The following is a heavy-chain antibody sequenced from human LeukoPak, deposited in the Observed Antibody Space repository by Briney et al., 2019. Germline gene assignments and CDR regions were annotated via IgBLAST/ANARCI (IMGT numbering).Heavy chain of an antibody. Sequence: SQTLSLTCTVSGGSISSGGYYWSWIRQPPGKGLEWIGYIYHSGSTYYNPSLKSRVTISVDRSKNQFSLKLSSVTAADTAVYYCARLAPVDQIWWDGIDYWGQGTQVTVSS. CDR1: GGSISSGGYY. D-gene: IGHD1-26*01. V-gene: IGHV4-30-2*01. CDR3: ARLAPVDQIWWDGIDY. CDR2: IYHSGST. J-gene: IGHJ4*02.